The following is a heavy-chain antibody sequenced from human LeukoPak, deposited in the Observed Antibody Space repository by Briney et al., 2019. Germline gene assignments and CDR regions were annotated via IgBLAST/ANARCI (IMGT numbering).Heavy chain of an antibody. D-gene: IGHD4-17*01. Sequence: PSETLSLTCSVSGGSIISHYWTWIRQPPGKGLEWIGNIYHRGTTNYNPSLKSRIVISVDTSKKGFSLNLSSLTAADTAVYYCARALWLWEELRYGAFDIWGPGTMVIVSS. CDR2: IYHRGTT. V-gene: IGHV4-59*11. J-gene: IGHJ3*02. CDR1: GGSIISHY. CDR3: ARALWLWEELRYGAFDI.